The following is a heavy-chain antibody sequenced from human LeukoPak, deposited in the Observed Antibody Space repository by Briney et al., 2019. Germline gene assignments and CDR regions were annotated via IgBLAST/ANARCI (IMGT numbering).Heavy chain of an antibody. D-gene: IGHD3-10*01. CDR2: IWYDGSNK. CDR3: AKDHYGSGSYIDY. V-gene: IGHV3-33*06. Sequence: GGSLRLSCAASGFTFSSYGMHWVRQAPGKGLEWVAVIWYDGSNKYYADSVKGRFTISRDNSKNTLYLQMNSLRAEATAVYYCAKDHYGSGSYIDYWGQGTLVTVSS. CDR1: GFTFSSYG. J-gene: IGHJ4*02.